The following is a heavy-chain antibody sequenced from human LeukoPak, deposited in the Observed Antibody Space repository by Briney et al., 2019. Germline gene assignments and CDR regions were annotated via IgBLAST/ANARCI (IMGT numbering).Heavy chain of an antibody. J-gene: IGHJ4*02. CDR1: GGSISSSSYY. CDR2: IYYSGST. CDR3: ASWRYSGYHDAPQTTVKFDY. D-gene: IGHD5-12*01. Sequence: PSETLSLTCTVSGGSISSSSYYWGWIRQPPGKGLEWIGSIYYSGSTYYNPSLKSRVTISVDTSKNQFSLKLSSVTAADTAVYYCASWRYSGYHDAPQTTVKFDYWGQGTLVTVSS. V-gene: IGHV4-39*01.